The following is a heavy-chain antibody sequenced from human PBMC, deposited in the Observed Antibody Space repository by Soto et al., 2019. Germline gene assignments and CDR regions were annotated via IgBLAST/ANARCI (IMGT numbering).Heavy chain of an antibody. V-gene: IGHV3-23*01. CDR1: GFTFSSNA. CDR2: IGSRGGTT. Sequence: GGSLRLSCAASGFTFSSNAMSWVRQAPGKGLEWVSAIGSRGGTTFYADSVKGRFTISRDNYKNTLYLQMNSLRVEDTAVYYCVEDYGSGHYPLRDCWGQGSLVTVSS. CDR3: VEDYGSGHYPLRDC. J-gene: IGHJ4*02. D-gene: IGHD3-10*01.